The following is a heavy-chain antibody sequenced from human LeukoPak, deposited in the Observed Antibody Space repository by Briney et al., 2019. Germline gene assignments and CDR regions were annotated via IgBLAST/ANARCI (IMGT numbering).Heavy chain of an antibody. CDR1: GFTFSTYS. D-gene: IGHD3-22*01. V-gene: IGHV3-21*01. J-gene: IGHJ4*02. CDR2: ISGSSIYI. Sequence: GSLRLSCAASGFTFSTYSMNWVCQAPGKGLEWVSSISGSSIYIYYADSVKGRFTISRDNAKNSLYLQMNSLRAEDTAVYYCARDPPYSDSSDYYYDYWGQGTLVTVSS. CDR3: ARDPPYSDSSDYYYDY.